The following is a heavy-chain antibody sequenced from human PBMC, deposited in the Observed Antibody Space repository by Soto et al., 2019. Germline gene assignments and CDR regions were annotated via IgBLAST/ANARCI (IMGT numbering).Heavy chain of an antibody. CDR3: AMLGYYDSSGYYLFDY. Sequence: SETLSLTCTVSGGSISSGDYYWSWIRQPPGKGLEWIGYIYYSGSTYYNPSLKSRVTISVDTSKNQFSLKLSSVTAADTAVYYCAMLGYYDSSGYYLFDYWGQGTLVTVSS. D-gene: IGHD3-22*01. V-gene: IGHV4-30-4*01. J-gene: IGHJ4*02. CDR1: GGSISSGDYY. CDR2: IYYSGST.